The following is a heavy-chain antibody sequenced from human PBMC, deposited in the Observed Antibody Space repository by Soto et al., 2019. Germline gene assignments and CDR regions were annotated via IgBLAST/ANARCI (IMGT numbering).Heavy chain of an antibody. CDR3: GRGANYDISTGKGYYCPGMDV. Sequence: QVQLVQSGAEVKKPGSSVKVSCKASGLIFSSYAISWVRQAPGQGLEWVGGILPIFGTTNYAQRFKGRVTITADTSTTTTCLDLSSLRSEDTAVYFCGRGANYDISTGKGYYCPGMDVWGQGTTVTVSS. D-gene: IGHD3-9*01. J-gene: IGHJ6*02. CDR2: ILPIFGTT. CDR1: GLIFSSYA. V-gene: IGHV1-69*06.